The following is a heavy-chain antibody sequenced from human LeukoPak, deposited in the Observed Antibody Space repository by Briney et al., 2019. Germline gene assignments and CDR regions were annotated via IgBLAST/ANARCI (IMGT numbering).Heavy chain of an antibody. Sequence: LSSAASGFTFSSYGMHWVRPAPGKGLEWAAIIWYDGSNKYDAASEKRRFIISRDNTKYTFYLQMNSLRAEDTAVYYCARDLGYRFYYDSSGYYRTTPLGYWGQGTLVTVSS. D-gene: IGHD3-22*01. CDR2: IWYDGSNK. CDR1: GFTFSSYG. CDR3: ARDLGYRFYYDSSGYYRTTPLGY. V-gene: IGHV3-33*01. J-gene: IGHJ4*02.